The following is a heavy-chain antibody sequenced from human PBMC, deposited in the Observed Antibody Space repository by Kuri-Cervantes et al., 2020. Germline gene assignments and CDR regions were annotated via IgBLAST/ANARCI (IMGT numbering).Heavy chain of an antibody. CDR2: IKEDGSQK. Sequence: GGSLRLSCAASGSTFSSYWMSWVRQAPGKGLEWVANIKEDGSQKHYVDSVKGRFTISRDNSKNTLYLQMNSLRAEDTALYYCAKELHVAVAGIDYWGQGTLVTVSS. V-gene: IGHV3-7*01. J-gene: IGHJ4*02. D-gene: IGHD6-19*01. CDR1: GSTFSSYW. CDR3: AKELHVAVAGIDY.